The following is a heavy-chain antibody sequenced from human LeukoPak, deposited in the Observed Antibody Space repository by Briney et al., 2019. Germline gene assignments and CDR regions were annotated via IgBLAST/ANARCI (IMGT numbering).Heavy chain of an antibody. J-gene: IGHJ4*02. Sequence: GASVKVSCKASGYTFTGYYMHWVRQAPGQGLEWMGWINPNSGGTNYAQKFQGRVTMTRDTSISTAYMELSRLRSDDTAVYYCARESAIAALGGPDQSFDYWGQGTLVTVSS. CDR2: INPNSGGT. CDR3: ARESAIAALGGPDQSFDY. D-gene: IGHD6-13*01. CDR1: GYTFTGYY. V-gene: IGHV1-2*02.